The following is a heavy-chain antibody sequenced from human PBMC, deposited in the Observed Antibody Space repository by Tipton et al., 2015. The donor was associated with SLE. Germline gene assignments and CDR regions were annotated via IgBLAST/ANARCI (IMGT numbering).Heavy chain of an antibody. CDR2: IYYSGST. Sequence: TLSLTCAVYGRSFSGYYWSWIRQPPGKGLEWIGYIYYSGSTNYNPSLKSRVTISVDTSKNQFSLKLSSVTAADTAVYYCARDGYYYGFIWGQGTLVTVSS. D-gene: IGHD3-10*01. V-gene: IGHV4-59*01. CDR1: GRSFSGYY. J-gene: IGHJ4*02. CDR3: ARDGYYYGFI.